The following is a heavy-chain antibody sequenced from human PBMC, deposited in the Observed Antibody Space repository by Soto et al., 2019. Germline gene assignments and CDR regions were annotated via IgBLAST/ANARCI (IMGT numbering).Heavy chain of an antibody. CDR1: GGSISSYY. J-gene: IGHJ4*02. CDR2: IYYSGST. Sequence: QVQLQESGPGLVKPSETLALTCTVSGGSISSYYWSWIRQPPGKGLAGIGYIYYSGSTNYNPSLQSRVTISVDTSTTLCALKLSSVTAADTAVYYCARDSGYCSGGSCYSLFDYWGQGTLVTVSS. CDR3: ARDSGYCSGGSCYSLFDY. V-gene: IGHV4-59*01. D-gene: IGHD2-15*01.